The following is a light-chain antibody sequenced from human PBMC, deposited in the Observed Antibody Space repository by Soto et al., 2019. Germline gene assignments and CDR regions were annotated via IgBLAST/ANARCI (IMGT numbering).Light chain of an antibody. V-gene: IGKV1-39*01. Sequence: DLQMTQSPSALSASVGDRVTITCRASQTISTYLNWYQQKPGKAPKLLIYAASTLQGGVPSRFSGSGSGTDFTLTISSLQAEDFATYYCQQSLGIPYTFGQGTRLEIK. CDR3: QQSLGIPYT. CDR2: AAS. J-gene: IGKJ2*01. CDR1: QTISTY.